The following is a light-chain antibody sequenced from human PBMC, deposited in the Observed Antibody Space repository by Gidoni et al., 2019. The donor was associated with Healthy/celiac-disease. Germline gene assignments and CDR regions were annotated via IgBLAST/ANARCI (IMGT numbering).Light chain of an antibody. Sequence: SYELTLPPSVFVSPGQTASITCSGDKLGDKYACWYQQKPGQSPVLVIYQDSKRPSGIPERFSGSNSGNTATLTISGTQAMDEADYYCQAWDSSRVVFGGGTKLTVL. CDR1: KLGDKY. J-gene: IGLJ2*01. CDR3: QAWDSSRVV. V-gene: IGLV3-1*01. CDR2: QDS.